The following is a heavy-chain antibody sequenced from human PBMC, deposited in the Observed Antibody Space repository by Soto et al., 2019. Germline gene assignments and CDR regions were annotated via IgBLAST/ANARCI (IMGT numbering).Heavy chain of an antibody. CDR2: ITSDGKKT. CDR3: ARDPGSDFWSGVFDP. CDR1: GFSFASFA. V-gene: IGHV3-30*04. J-gene: IGHJ5*02. D-gene: IGHD3-3*01. Sequence: QVQLVESGGRVVQTGTSLRLSCVASGFSFASFAMHWGRQTPGGGPEGVASITSDGKKTYYADFEKGRVTISRDNAKNRILLEMHTPGPEDTAVYFCARDPGSDFWSGVFDPWGQGTVVSVSS.